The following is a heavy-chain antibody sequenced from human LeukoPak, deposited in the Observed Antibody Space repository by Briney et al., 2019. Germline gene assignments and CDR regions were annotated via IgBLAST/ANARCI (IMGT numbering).Heavy chain of an antibody. CDR3: AKYMGSSVHYNSVDY. J-gene: IGHJ4*02. CDR1: RFTFSTYG. Sequence: GGSLRLSCAASRFTFSTYGMSWVRQAPGKGLEWVSSISSSGGSTYYADSVKGRFTISRDNSKNTLYLQMNSLRAEDTAVYYCAKYMGSSVHYNSVDYWGQGTLVTVSS. V-gene: IGHV3-23*01. D-gene: IGHD3-22*01. CDR2: ISSSGGST.